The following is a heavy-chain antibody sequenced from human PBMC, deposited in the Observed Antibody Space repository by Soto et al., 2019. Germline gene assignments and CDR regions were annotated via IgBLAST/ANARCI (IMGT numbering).Heavy chain of an antibody. CDR3: AKETHSSGYYLVYYYGMDV. D-gene: IGHD3-22*01. V-gene: IGHV3-30*18. CDR1: GFTFSSYG. J-gene: IGHJ6*02. CDR2: ISYDGSNK. Sequence: QVQLVESGGGVVQPGRSLRLSCAASGFTFSSYGMHWVRQAPGKGLEWVAVISYDGSNKYYADSVKGRFTISRDNSKNTLYLQMNSLRAEDTAVYYCAKETHSSGYYLVYYYGMDVWGQETTVTVSS.